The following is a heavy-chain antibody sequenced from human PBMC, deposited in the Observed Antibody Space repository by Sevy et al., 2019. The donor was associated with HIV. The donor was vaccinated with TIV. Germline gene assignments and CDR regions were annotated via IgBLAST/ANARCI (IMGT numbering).Heavy chain of an antibody. J-gene: IGHJ4*02. V-gene: IGHV3-23*01. CDR1: GFTFSNYA. CDR3: VKEVSEYSYSDY. CDR2: ISGSAHRT. Sequence: GGSLRLSCAASGFTFSNYAMSWVRQTPGKGLEWVSAISGSAHRTYYTDSEKGRFTISRDNSKNMLFLQMNSLRAEDTAVYYCVKEVSEYSYSDYWGQGTLVTVSS. D-gene: IGHD5-18*01.